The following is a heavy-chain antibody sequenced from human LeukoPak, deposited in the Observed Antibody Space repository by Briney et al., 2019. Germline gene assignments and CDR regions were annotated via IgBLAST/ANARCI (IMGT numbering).Heavy chain of an antibody. Sequence: GGSLRHSCAPSGFTFDEYAMLWVRPAPARGGHWVSCISWFRCSLRYADSVKGRFAISRDNDKNSLYLQKNSLRAEDTALYYCAKDIRDYGDYYFDYWGQGTLVTVSS. J-gene: IGHJ4*02. V-gene: IGHV3-9*01. CDR2: ISWFRCSL. CDR1: GFTFDEYA. D-gene: IGHD4-17*01. CDR3: AKDIRDYGDYYFDY.